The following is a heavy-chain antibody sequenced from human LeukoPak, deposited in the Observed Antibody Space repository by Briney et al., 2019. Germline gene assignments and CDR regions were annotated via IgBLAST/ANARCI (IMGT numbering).Heavy chain of an antibody. J-gene: IGHJ3*02. CDR3: ARQPGDDAFDI. V-gene: IGHV4-4*09. Sequence: SETLSLTCTVSGGSISSYYWSWIRQPPGKGLEWIGYIYTSGSTNYNPSLKSRVTISVDTPKNQFSLKLSSVTAADTAVYYCARQPGDDAFDIWGQGTMVTVSS. D-gene: IGHD3-10*01. CDR2: IYTSGST. CDR1: GGSISSYY.